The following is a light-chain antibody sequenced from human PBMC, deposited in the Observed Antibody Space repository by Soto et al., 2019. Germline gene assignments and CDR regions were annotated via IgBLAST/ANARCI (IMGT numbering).Light chain of an antibody. CDR3: SSYTSSSPYV. Sequence: QSALTQPASVSGSPGQSITISCTGTSSDVGGYNYVSWYQQYPGKAPKLMIYNVSNRPSGGSNRFSGSKSGNTASLTISGLQAEEEADYYCSSYTSSSPYVFGTGTKLTVL. CDR1: SSDVGGYNY. CDR2: NVS. V-gene: IGLV2-14*01. J-gene: IGLJ1*01.